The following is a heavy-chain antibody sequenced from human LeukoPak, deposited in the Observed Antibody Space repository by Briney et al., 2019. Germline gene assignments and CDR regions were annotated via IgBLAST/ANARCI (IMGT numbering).Heavy chain of an antibody. J-gene: IGHJ4*02. CDR1: GFTFSSYA. Sequence: GGSLRLSCAASGFTFSSYAMSWVRQAPGKGLEWVSAISGSGGSTYYADSVKGRFTISRDNSKNTLYLQMNSLRAEDTAVYYCAKDVEGSFYGSGSYTLYYFDYWGQGTLVTVSS. CDR3: AKDVEGSFYGSGSYTLYYFDY. V-gene: IGHV3-23*01. CDR2: ISGSGGST. D-gene: IGHD3-10*01.